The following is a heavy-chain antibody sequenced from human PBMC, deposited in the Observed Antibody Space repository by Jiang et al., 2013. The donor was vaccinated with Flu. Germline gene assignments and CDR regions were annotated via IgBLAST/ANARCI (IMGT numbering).Heavy chain of an antibody. D-gene: IGHD5-18*01. CDR3: ARSPTRGYSYGYVDY. J-gene: IGHJ4*02. V-gene: IGHV1-18*01. CDR2: ISAYNGNT. Sequence: EWMGWISAYNGNTNYAQKLQGRVTMTTDTSTSTAYMELRSLRSDDTAVYYCARSPTRGYSYGYVDYWGQGTLVTVSS.